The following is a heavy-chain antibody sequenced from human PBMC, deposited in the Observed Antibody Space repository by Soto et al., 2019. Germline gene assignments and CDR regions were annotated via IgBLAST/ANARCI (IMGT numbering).Heavy chain of an antibody. D-gene: IGHD2-8*01. J-gene: IGHJ6*02. CDR1: GGSLKNYY. CDR2: IYDNRGS. Sequence: SETLSLTCVVSGGSLKNYYWTWFRQAPGKSLEWIGYIYDNRGSTYNPSLESRVTMSVDTANNQYSLRLSSVTAADTAVYYCARTPNNYYGMDVWGQGTTVTVSS. CDR3: ARTPNNYYGMDV. V-gene: IGHV4-59*01.